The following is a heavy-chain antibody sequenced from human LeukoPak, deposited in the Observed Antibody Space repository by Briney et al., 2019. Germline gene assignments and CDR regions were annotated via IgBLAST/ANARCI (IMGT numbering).Heavy chain of an antibody. V-gene: IGHV4-30-4*01. CDR3: ARDPRGDYYDSSGPGRYFDL. D-gene: IGHD3-22*01. CDR1: GGSISSGDYY. J-gene: IGHJ2*01. Sequence: PSETLSLTCTVSGGSISSGDYYWSWIRQPPGKGLEWIGYIYYSGSTYYNPSLKSRVTISVDTSKNQFSLKLSSVTAADTAVYYCARDPRGDYYDSSGPGRYFDLWGRGTLVTVSS. CDR2: IYYSGST.